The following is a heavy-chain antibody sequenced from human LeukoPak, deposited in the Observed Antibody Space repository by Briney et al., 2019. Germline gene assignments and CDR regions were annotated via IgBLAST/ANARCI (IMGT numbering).Heavy chain of an antibody. V-gene: IGHV3-23*01. D-gene: IGHD3-22*01. CDR3: AKDRDSSGYCYFSEYFQH. CDR1: GFTFSSYA. J-gene: IGHJ1*01. CDR2: ISGSGGST. Sequence: SGGSLRLSCAASGFTFSSYAMSWVRQAPGKGLEWVSAISGSGGSTYYADSVKGRFTISRDNSKNTLYLQMNSLRAEDTAVYYCAKDRDSSGYCYFSEYFQHWGQGTLVTVSS.